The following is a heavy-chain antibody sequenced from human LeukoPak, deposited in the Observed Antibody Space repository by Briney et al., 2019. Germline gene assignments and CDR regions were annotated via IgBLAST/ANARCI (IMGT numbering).Heavy chain of an antibody. V-gene: IGHV1-18*01. D-gene: IGHD2-15*01. J-gene: IGHJ6*03. CDR1: GYSFTNYG. Sequence: PMASVKVSCKASGYSFTNYGITWVRQAPGQGLEWMGWISAHNGNINYAQKIQGRVTMTTDTSTSKVYMELRSLRSDDTAVYYCARAGYCSGGSCFGGLYYYYYMDVWGKGTTVTVSS. CDR2: ISAHNGNI. CDR3: ARAGYCSGGSCFGGLYYYYYMDV.